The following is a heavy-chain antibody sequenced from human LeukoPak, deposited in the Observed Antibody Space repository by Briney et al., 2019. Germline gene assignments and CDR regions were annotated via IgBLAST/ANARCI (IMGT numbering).Heavy chain of an antibody. J-gene: IGHJ3*02. V-gene: IGHV4-39*07. CDR3: ARVLHHVDWGLRRFLESLAAFDI. CDR2: IYYSGST. D-gene: IGHD3-3*01. Sequence: PSETLSLTCTVSGGSISSSSYYWGWIRQPPGKGLEWIGSIYYSGSTYYNPSLKSRVTISVDTSKNQFSLKLSSVTAADTAVYYCARVLHHVDWGLRRFLESLAAFDIWGQGTMVTVSS. CDR1: GGSISSSSYY.